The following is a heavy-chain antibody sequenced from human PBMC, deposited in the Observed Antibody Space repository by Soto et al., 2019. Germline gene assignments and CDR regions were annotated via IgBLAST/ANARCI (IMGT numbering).Heavy chain of an antibody. CDR1: GFTFGSYA. D-gene: IGHD6-25*01. V-gene: IGHV3-23*01. Sequence: GGSLRLSCAASGFTFGSYAMSGVRQAPGKGLEWVSAISGTGGTTYYADSVKGRFTISRDNSRNTLHLQMNSLRAEDTAIYYCAKFFVETGGSSGWPWSFHFWGQGTLVTVSS. CDR3: AKFFVETGGSSGWPWSFHF. J-gene: IGHJ4*02. CDR2: ISGTGGTT.